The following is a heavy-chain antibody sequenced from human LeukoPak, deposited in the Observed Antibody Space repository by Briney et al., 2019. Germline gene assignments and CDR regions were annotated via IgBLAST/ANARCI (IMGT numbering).Heavy chain of an antibody. CDR3: ARDTGQYASGTPGFTRFDP. Sequence: KPSGTLSLTCSVSGGISGGSISSSSYYWGWIRQPPGKGLEWIGSIYYSGITYYNPSLKSRVIVSLDTSKNQFSLKLTSVTAADTAVYYCARDTGQYASGTPGFTRFDPWGQGTLVTVSS. V-gene: IGHV4-39*07. CDR1: GGSISSSSYY. D-gene: IGHD3-10*01. CDR2: IYYSGIT. J-gene: IGHJ5*02.